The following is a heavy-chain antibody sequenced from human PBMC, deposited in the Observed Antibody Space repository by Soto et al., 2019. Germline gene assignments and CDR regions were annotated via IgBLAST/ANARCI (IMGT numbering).Heavy chain of an antibody. CDR3: ARHRHCSSTSCLSFDY. J-gene: IGHJ4*02. CDR2: IDPSDSYT. Sequence: EVQLVQSGAEVKKPGESLRISCKGSGYSFTSYWISWVRQMPGKGLEWMGRIDPSDSYTNYSPSFQGHVTISADKSISTADLQWSSLKASDTAMYYCARHRHCSSTSCLSFDYWGQGTLVTVSS. CDR1: GYSFTSYW. D-gene: IGHD2-2*01. V-gene: IGHV5-10-1*01.